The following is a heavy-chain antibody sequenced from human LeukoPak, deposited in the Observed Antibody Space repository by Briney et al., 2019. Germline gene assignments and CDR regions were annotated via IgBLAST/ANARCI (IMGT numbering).Heavy chain of an antibody. CDR2: IYDSGST. CDR3: ARGLVRAILGAFDI. D-gene: IGHD3-10*01. V-gene: IGHV4-59*01. CDR1: AGSIREYY. Sequence: PSETLSLTCTVSAGSIREYYLSWIRQPPGKGLEWIGYIYDSGSTNYNPSLKSRVTISVDTSKNHFSLKLSSVTAAETDISSVARGLVRAILGAFDIWGQGTMVTVSS. J-gene: IGHJ3*02.